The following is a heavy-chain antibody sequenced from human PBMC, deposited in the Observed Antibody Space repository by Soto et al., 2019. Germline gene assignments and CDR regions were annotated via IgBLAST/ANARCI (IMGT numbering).Heavy chain of an antibody. V-gene: IGHV3-23*01. Sequence: EVQLLESGGGLEQPGNSLRLSCAASGFTFAHFGMSWIRQVPGKGLEWVSMISPTGDATYYADAVKGRFTISRDNSDNTLHLQMDSLRAEDTAVYYCQRDPRMSLDSWGQGALVTVSS. J-gene: IGHJ4*02. CDR2: ISPTGDAT. CDR1: GFTFAHFG. CDR3: QRDPRMSLDS.